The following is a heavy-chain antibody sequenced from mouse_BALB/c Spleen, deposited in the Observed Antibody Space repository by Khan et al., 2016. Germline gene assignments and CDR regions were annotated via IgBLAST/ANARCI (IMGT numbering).Heavy chain of an antibody. Sequence: EVQLQESGPGLVKPSQSLSLTCTVTGYSITSDYAWNWIRQFPGNKLEWMGYISYSGSTSYNPSLKSRISITRDTSKNHVFLQLNSVTTEDTATYYCARGGGNYRYFDVWGAGTTVTVSS. V-gene: IGHV3-2*02. CDR1: GYSITSDYA. J-gene: IGHJ1*01. CDR2: ISYSGST. CDR3: ARGGGNYRYFDV. D-gene: IGHD1-1*02.